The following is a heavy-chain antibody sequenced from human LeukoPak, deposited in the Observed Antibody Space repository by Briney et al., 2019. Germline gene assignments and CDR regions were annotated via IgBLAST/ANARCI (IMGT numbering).Heavy chain of an antibody. D-gene: IGHD6-13*01. CDR3: ARDNPDSSSWSPAYYYYYYYMDV. CDR2: ISGSSSII. J-gene: IGHJ6*03. Sequence: GGSLRLSCAASGFTFSSYNMNWVRQAPGKGLEWVSHISGSSSIIYYAESVKGRFTISRDNAKNSLYLQMNSLRAEDTAVYYCARDNPDSSSWSPAYYYYYYYMDVWGKGTTVTVSS. V-gene: IGHV3-48*04. CDR1: GFTFSSYN.